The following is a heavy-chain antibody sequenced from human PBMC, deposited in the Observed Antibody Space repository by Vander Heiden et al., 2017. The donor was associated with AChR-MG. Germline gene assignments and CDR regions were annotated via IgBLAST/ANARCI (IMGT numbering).Heavy chain of an antibody. Sequence: QVQLVQSGAEVKKPGASVKVYCKVSGYTRTELSMHWVRQAPGKGLEWMGGIDPEDGETIYVQKFQGRVTMTEDTSTDTAYMELSSLRSEDTAVYYWATRWTMGAFEIWGQGTMVTVSS. J-gene: IGHJ3*02. CDR2: IDPEDGET. V-gene: IGHV1-24*01. CDR1: GYTRTELS. CDR3: ATRWTMGAFEI. D-gene: IGHD3-10*01.